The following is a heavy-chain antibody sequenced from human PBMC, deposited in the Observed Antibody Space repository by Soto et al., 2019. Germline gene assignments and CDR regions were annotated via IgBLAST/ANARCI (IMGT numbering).Heavy chain of an antibody. V-gene: IGHV3-30*18. Sequence: QVQLVESGGGVVQSGRSLRLSCAASGFTFSSYGMHWVRQAPGKGLEWVAVISYDGSNKYYADSVKGRFTISRDNSKNTLYLQMNSLRAEDTAVYYCAKGVNNWHMDVWGKGTTVTVSS. J-gene: IGHJ6*03. CDR3: AKGVNNWHMDV. CDR2: ISYDGSNK. D-gene: IGHD2-21*01. CDR1: GFTFSSYG.